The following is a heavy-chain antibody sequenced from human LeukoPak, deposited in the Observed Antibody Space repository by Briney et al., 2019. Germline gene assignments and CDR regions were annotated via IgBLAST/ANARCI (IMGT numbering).Heavy chain of an antibody. CDR2: IRYDGSNK. CDR3: AKDFYYYDSSPTQYLLDY. Sequence: GGSLRLSCAASAFTFSSYGMHWVRQAPGKGLEWVAFIRYDGSNKYYADSVKGRFTISRDNSKNTLYLQMNSLRAEDTAVYYCAKDFYYYDSSPTQYLLDYWGQGTLVTVSS. V-gene: IGHV3-30*02. CDR1: AFTFSSYG. D-gene: IGHD3-22*01. J-gene: IGHJ4*02.